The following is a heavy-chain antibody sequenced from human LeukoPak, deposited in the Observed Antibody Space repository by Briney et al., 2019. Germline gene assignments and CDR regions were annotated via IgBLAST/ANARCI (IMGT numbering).Heavy chain of an antibody. CDR3: ARSMTTVTTRFFDL. Sequence: GGSVRLFCGVCGFNLDGYGMRWGRPAPREGVGWVSDITWNGVGPAYADSMKGRFTVSRDNAKNSLFLQMDSLRAEDTALYYCARSMTTVTTRFFDLWGRGTLVTVSS. J-gene: IGHJ2*01. V-gene: IGHV3-20*04. D-gene: IGHD4-17*01. CDR2: ITWNGVGP. CDR1: GFNLDGYG.